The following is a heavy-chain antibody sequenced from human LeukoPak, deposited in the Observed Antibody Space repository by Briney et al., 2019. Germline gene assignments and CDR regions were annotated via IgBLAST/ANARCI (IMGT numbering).Heavy chain of an antibody. D-gene: IGHD4-17*01. J-gene: IGHJ4*02. V-gene: IGHV1-46*01. CDR2: INPSGGST. CDR3: ARGGYGDRIDY. CDR1: GYTFIRYY. Sequence: ASVKVSCKASGYTFIRYYMHWVRHAPGQGLEGMGIINPSGGSTSYAQKFHGRVTMTRDTSTSTVYMELSRLRSEDTAVYYCARGGYGDRIDYWGQGTLVSVSS.